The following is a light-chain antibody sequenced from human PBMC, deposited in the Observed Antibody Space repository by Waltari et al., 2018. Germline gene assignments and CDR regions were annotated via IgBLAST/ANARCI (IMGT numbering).Light chain of an antibody. CDR1: ALSNQY. CDR2: KDN. J-gene: IGLJ2*01. Sequence: HELTQLPSVSVSPGQTARISCSGDALSNQYTYWYQQKAGQAPILVIYKDNERPSGIPERFSGSSSGTTVTLTISAFQAEDEADYYCQSADSSSPYVLFGGGTKLTVL. CDR3: QSADSSSPYVL. V-gene: IGLV3-25*03.